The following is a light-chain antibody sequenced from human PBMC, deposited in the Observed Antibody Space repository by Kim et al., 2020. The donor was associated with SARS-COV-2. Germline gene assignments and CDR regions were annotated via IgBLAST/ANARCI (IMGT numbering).Light chain of an antibody. V-gene: IGKV1-5*03. Sequence: DIQMTQSPSTLSAFVGNRVTITCRASQSVDSWLAWYQQKPGKAPKLLIYQASKLASGFPSRFSGSGSGTDFTLTISNLQPDDSAIYYCKQYETYWRFGPGTKVDIK. CDR2: QAS. CDR3: KQYETYWR. J-gene: IGKJ1*01. CDR1: QSVDSW.